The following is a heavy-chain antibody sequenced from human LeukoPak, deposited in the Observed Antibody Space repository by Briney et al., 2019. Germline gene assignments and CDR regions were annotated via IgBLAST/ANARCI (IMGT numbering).Heavy chain of an antibody. CDR2: IYYIGST. D-gene: IGHD1-1*01. Sequence: SETLSLTCTVAGGSISSYYWSWIRQPPGKGLEWIGYIYYIGSTNYNPSLKSRVTISVDTSKNQFSLKLSSVTAADTAVYYCARDPLDWYFDLXGRGXXVTV. J-gene: IGHJ2*01. V-gene: IGHV4-59*01. CDR3: ARDPLDWYFDL. CDR1: GGSISSYY.